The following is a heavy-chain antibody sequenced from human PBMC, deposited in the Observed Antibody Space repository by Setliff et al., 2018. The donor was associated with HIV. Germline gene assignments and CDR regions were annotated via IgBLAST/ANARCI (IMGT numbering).Heavy chain of an antibody. V-gene: IGHV4-34*01. D-gene: IGHD6-6*01. CDR3: ARGGGTSSPIDYHYYIDV. J-gene: IGHJ6*03. CDR1: GGSFSGYD. CDR2: INHSGRT. Sequence: PSETLSLTCAVYGGSFSGYDWSWIRQPPGKGLEWIGEINHSGRTNYNPSLNSRVTMSVDTSKNRFSLKLSSVTAADTAVYYCARGGGTSSPIDYHYYIDVWGKGTTGTVSS.